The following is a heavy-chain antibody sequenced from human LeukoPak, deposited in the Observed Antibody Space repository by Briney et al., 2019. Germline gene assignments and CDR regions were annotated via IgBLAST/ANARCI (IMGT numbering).Heavy chain of an antibody. D-gene: IGHD2-21*01. J-gene: IGHJ4*02. V-gene: IGHV4-61*02. CDR3: AREGNPGHIKLEY. CDR1: GGSISSGSYY. CDR2: VYTSGST. Sequence: PSETLSLTCTVSGGSISSGSYYWSWIRQPAGKGLEWIGRVYTSGSTNYNPSLKSRVTISIDTSKNQFSLKLSSVTAADTAVYYCAREGNPGHIKLEYWGQGTLVTVSS.